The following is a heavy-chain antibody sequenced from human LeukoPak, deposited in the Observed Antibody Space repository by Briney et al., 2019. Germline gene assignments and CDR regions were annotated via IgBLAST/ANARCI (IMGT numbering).Heavy chain of an antibody. CDR1: GXXIXSXY. J-gene: IGHJ4*02. Sequence: SXXXSXXCTXXGXXIXSXYXXWXRQPPGKGLXWIGYIYHSGSTNYNPSLKSRVTISVDTSKNQFSLMLSSVTAADTAVYYCARYSAPVTSIDYWGQGTLVTVSS. V-gene: IGHV4-59*01. CDR3: ARYSAPVTSIDY. CDR2: IYHSGST. D-gene: IGHD2-21*02.